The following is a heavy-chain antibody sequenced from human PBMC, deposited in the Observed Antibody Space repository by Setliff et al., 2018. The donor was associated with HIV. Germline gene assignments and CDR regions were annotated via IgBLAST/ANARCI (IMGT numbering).Heavy chain of an antibody. Sequence: GESLKISCAASGFDFSDYSMNRVRQAPGKGLEWVSCITGGSGFIDYADSVKGRFTVSRDNAKNAVYLQMNSLRPEDTAVYYCARDRDPHYDYVWGNYRPEYFQHWGQGTRVTVSS. V-gene: IGHV3-21*01. CDR3: ARDRDPHYDYVWGNYRPEYFQH. J-gene: IGHJ1*01. D-gene: IGHD3-16*02. CDR1: GFDFSDYS. CDR2: ITGGSGFI.